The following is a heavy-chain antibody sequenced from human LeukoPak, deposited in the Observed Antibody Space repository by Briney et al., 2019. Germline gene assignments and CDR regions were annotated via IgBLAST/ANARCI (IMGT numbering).Heavy chain of an antibody. CDR2: IIPIFGTA. Sequence: SVKVSCKASGGTFSSYAISWVRQAPGQGLEWMGGIIPIFGTANYAQKFQGRVTITADESTSTAYMELSSLRSEDTAVYYCARVMAPRNYYYGMDVWGQGTTVTISS. CDR1: GGTFSSYA. V-gene: IGHV1-69*13. CDR3: ARVMAPRNYYYGMDV. D-gene: IGHD5-24*01. J-gene: IGHJ6*02.